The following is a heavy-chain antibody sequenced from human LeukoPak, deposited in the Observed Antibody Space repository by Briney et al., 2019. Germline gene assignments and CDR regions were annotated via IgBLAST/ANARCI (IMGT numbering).Heavy chain of an antibody. J-gene: IGHJ4*02. D-gene: IGHD4-23*01. CDR2: IYYSGST. CDR1: GGSISSSTFH. V-gene: IGHV4-39*01. Sequence: SETLSLTCTVSGGSISSSTFHWGWVRQPPGKGLEWIGSIYYSGSTYYNPSLKSRVTISVDTSKNQFSLKLSSVTAGDTAVYYCTRSGTMVVMRPMYYWGQGTLVTVSS. CDR3: TRSGTMVVMRPMYY.